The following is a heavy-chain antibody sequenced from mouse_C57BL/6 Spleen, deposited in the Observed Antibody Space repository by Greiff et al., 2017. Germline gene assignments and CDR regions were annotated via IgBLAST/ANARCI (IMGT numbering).Heavy chain of an antibody. CDR3: ARRCITGGFDY. D-gene: IGHD1-1*01. V-gene: IGHV5-12*01. J-gene: IGHJ2*01. CDR1: GFTFSDYY. Sequence: EVKLVESGGGLVQPGGSLKLSCAASGFTFSDYYMYWVRQTPEKRMEWVAYLSNGGGSTYYPATVKGRFTISSDNAKNALYLQMSRLKSEATAMYYCARRCITGGFDYWGQGTTLTVSS. CDR2: LSNGGGST.